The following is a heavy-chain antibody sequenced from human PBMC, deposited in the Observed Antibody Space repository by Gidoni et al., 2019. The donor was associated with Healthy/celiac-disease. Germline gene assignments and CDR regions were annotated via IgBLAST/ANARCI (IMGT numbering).Heavy chain of an antibody. Sequence: EVQLVQSGAEVKKPGESLKLPCKGSGYSFTRYWLGWVRQMPGKGLEWMGIIYPGDSDTRYSPSFQGQVTISADKSISTAYLQWSSLKASDTAMYYCARRGHYYDSSGYYYEDAFDIWGQGTMVTVSS. D-gene: IGHD3-22*01. CDR3: ARRGHYYDSSGYYYEDAFDI. CDR1: GYSFTRYW. V-gene: IGHV5-51*01. J-gene: IGHJ3*02. CDR2: IYPGDSDT.